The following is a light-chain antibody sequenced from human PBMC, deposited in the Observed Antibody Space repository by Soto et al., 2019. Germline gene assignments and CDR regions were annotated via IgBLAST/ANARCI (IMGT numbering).Light chain of an antibody. CDR2: GAS. J-gene: IGKJ1*01. V-gene: IGKV3-15*01. CDR3: QQYDNWPRT. Sequence: EIVMTQSPTTLSVSPGERGTLSCRASQDISSNLAWYQQKPGQTPRLLIHGASTRATGIPARFSGSGSGTRFTLTIASLQSEDFAVYYCQQYDNWPRTFGQGTKLDIK. CDR1: QDISSN.